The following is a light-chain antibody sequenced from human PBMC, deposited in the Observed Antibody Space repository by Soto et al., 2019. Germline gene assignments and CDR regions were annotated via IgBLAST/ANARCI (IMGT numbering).Light chain of an antibody. CDR1: SANIGAAYN. CDR3: RTWDSSLRVVV. V-gene: IGLV1-40*01. CDR2: GNN. J-gene: IGLJ2*01. Sequence: QSVLTQPPSVSGAPGQRVTISCTGSSANIGAAYNVDWYQQLPGTAPKLLIYGNNNRPSGVPARFSGSKSGTSASLAIAGLQAEDEGDYYCRTWDSSLRVVVFGGGTKGTVL.